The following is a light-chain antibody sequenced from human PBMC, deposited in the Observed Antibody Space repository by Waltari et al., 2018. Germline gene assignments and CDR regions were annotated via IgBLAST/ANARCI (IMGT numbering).Light chain of an antibody. Sequence: QSALTQPPSASGSPGPSVTISCTGTSTDVGGYNYVPWYQQHPGKVPKLMIYEVTKRPSGVPDRFSGSKSGNTASLTVSGLQTEDEADYYCSSYAGSNNYVFGTGTKVTVL. J-gene: IGLJ1*01. CDR1: STDVGGYNY. CDR2: EVT. CDR3: SSYAGSNNYV. V-gene: IGLV2-8*01.